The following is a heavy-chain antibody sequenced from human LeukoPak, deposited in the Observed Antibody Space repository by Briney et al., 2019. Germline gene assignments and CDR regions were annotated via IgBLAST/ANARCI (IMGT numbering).Heavy chain of an antibody. CDR2: IYTSGST. Sequence: SETLSLTCTVSGGSISSYYWSWIRQPAGKGLEWIGRIYTSGSTNYNPSLKSRVTMSVDTSKNQFSLKLSSVTAADTAVYYCARMAVTALFYGMDVWGQGTTVTVSS. V-gene: IGHV4-4*07. J-gene: IGHJ6*02. CDR3: ARMAVTALFYGMDV. D-gene: IGHD2-21*02. CDR1: GGSISSYY.